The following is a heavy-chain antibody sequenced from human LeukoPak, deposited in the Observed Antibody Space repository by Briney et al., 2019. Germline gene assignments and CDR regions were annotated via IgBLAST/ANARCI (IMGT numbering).Heavy chain of an antibody. Sequence: GGSLRLSCTVSGLSFSTAWISWIRQAPGKGLGWVGRIKSNTDGGTVNYAAPVKGRFTISRDYSKNTVFLQMNSLETEDTAMYFCTTAERRYYSHDFWGQGTLVTVSS. CDR3: TTAERRYYSHDF. D-gene: IGHD3-10*01. CDR1: GLSFSTAW. CDR2: IKSNTDGGTV. V-gene: IGHV3-15*01. J-gene: IGHJ4*02.